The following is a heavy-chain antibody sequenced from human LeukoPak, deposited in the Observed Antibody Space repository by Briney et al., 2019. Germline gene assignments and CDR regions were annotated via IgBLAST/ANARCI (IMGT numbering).Heavy chain of an antibody. CDR3: ATDLFRLGYCSSTSCYGGY. D-gene: IGHD2-2*01. J-gene: IGHJ4*02. CDR2: FDPEDGET. CDR1: GYTLTELS. Sequence: GASVKVSCKVSGYTLTELSMHWVRQAPGKGLEWMGGFDPEDGETIYAQKFQGRVTMTEDTSTDTAYMELSSLRSEDTAVYYSATDLFRLGYCSSTSCYGGYWGQGTLVTVSS. V-gene: IGHV1-24*01.